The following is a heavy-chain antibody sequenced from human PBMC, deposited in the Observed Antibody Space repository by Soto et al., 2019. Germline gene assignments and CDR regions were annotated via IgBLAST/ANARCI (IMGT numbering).Heavy chain of an antibody. D-gene: IGHD6-6*01. CDR2: IIPIFGTA. J-gene: IGHJ6*02. Sequence: GASVKVSCKASGGTFSSYAISWVRQAPGQGLEWMGGIIPIFGTANYAQKFQGRVTITADESTSTAYMELSSLRSEDTAVYYCARDMSSSSLYYYYGMDVWGQGTTVTVSS. CDR1: GGTFSSYA. CDR3: ARDMSSSSLYYYYGMDV. V-gene: IGHV1-69*13.